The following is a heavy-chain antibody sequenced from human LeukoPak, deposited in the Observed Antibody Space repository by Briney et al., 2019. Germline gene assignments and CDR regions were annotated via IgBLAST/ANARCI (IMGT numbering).Heavy chain of an antibody. J-gene: IGHJ5*02. Sequence: GGSLRLSCAASGFTFSSYWTSWVRQAPGKGLEWVANIKQDGSEKYYVDSVKGRFTISRDNAKNSLYLQMNSLRAEDTAVYYCARDRITMVRGVIIPDNWFDPWGQGTLVTVSS. V-gene: IGHV3-7*01. CDR1: GFTFSSYW. CDR2: IKQDGSEK. D-gene: IGHD3-10*01. CDR3: ARDRITMVRGVIIPDNWFDP.